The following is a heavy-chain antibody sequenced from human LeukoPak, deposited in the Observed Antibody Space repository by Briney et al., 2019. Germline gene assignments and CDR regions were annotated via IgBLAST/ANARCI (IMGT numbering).Heavy chain of an antibody. Sequence: GGSLRLSCAASGFTFSSYAMHWVRQAPGKGLEWVAVISYDGSNKYYADSVKGRFTISRDNSKNTLYLQMNSLRAEDTAVYYCARGPKGSGSRYYFDYWGQGTLVTVSS. D-gene: IGHD3-10*01. CDR2: ISYDGSNK. V-gene: IGHV3-30*04. CDR1: GFTFSSYA. J-gene: IGHJ4*02. CDR3: ARGPKGSGSRYYFDY.